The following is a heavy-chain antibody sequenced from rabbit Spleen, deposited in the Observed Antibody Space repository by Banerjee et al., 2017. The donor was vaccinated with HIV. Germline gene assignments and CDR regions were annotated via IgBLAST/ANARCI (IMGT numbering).Heavy chain of an antibody. D-gene: IGHD1-1*01. V-gene: IGHV1S45*01. CDR1: GFSLSDGYD. Sequence: QEQLEESGGGLVQPEGSLTLTCTASGFSLSDGYDMCWVRQAPGKGLEWIACIDTITGNSYYASWAKGRFTISKTSSTTVTLQMTSLTAADTATYFCARDLVTVIGWNFNLWGPGTLVTVS. CDR2: IDTITGNS. CDR3: ARDLVTVIGWNFNL. J-gene: IGHJ4*01.